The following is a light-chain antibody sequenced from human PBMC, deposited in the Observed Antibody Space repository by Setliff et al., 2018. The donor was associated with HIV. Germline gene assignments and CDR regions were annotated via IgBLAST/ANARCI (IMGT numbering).Light chain of an antibody. Sequence: QSALAQPASVSGSPGQSITISCTGTSSDVGGYKFVPWYQQHPGKAPKLMIYEVSNRPSGVSDRFSGSKSGSTASLTISGLQAEDEADYYCGSYTSTTSYVFGSGTKVTVL. J-gene: IGLJ1*01. V-gene: IGLV2-14*01. CDR1: SSDVGGYKF. CDR2: EVS. CDR3: GSYTSTTSYV.